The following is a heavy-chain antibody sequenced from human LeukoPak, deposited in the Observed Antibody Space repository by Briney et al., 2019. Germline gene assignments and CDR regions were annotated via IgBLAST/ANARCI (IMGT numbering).Heavy chain of an antibody. J-gene: IGHJ5*02. D-gene: IGHD4-11*01. Sequence: SETLSLTCTVSGSSMNGFLWSWIRQPAGKGLEWIGRISTSGNINYTPSLKSRVTMSVDTSKNQFSLKLTSVTAADTAVYFCARGQSYRKSQNWFGPWGQGTLVTVSS. CDR2: ISTSGNI. V-gene: IGHV4-4*07. CDR3: ARGQSYRKSQNWFGP. CDR1: GSSMNGFL.